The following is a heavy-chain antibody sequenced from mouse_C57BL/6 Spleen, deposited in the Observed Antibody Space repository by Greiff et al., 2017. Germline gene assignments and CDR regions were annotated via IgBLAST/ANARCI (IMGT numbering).Heavy chain of an antibody. V-gene: IGHV5-16*01. CDR2: INYDGSST. J-gene: IGHJ2*01. CDR3: ARGPSGVAGLDY. Sequence: EVQLVESEGGLVQPGSSMKLSCTASGFTFSDYYMAWVRQVPEKGLEWVANINYDGSSTYYLDSLKSRFIISRDNAKNILYLQMSSLKSEDTATXYCARGPSGVAGLDYWGQGTTLTVSS. CDR1: GFTFSDYY. D-gene: IGHD1-1*02.